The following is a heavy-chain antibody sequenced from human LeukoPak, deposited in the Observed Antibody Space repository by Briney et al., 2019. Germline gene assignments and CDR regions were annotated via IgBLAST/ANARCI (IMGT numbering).Heavy chain of an antibody. Sequence: GASVKVSCKASGYTFTGYYMHWVRQAPGQGLEWMGWINPNSGGTNYAQKFQGRVTMTRDTSISTAYMELGRLRSDDTAVYYCARDPYSSGWYNWFDPWGQGTLVTVSS. CDR1: GYTFTGYY. J-gene: IGHJ5*02. D-gene: IGHD6-19*01. CDR3: ARDPYSSGWYNWFDP. V-gene: IGHV1-2*02. CDR2: INPNSGGT.